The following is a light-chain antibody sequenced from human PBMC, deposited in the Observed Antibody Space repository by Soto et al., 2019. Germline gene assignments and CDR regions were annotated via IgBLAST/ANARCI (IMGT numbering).Light chain of an antibody. V-gene: IGLV2-14*01. CDR1: SSDVGGYNY. CDR3: SSYTSSSTVV. J-gene: IGLJ2*01. CDR2: EVS. Sequence: QSALTQPASVSGSPGQSITISCTGTSSDVGGYNYVSWYQQHAGKAPKLMIYEVSNRPSGVSNRFSGSTSGNTASLTISGLQAEDEADYYCSSYTSSSTVVFGGGTKHTVL.